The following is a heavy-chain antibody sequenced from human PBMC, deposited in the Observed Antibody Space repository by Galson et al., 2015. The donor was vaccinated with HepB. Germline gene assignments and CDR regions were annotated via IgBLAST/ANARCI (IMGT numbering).Heavy chain of an antibody. J-gene: IGHJ4*02. V-gene: IGHV3-23*01. Sequence: SLRLSCAASGFTFSSYAMSWVHQAPGKGLEWVSAISGSGGSTYYADSVKGRFTISRDNSKNTLYLQMNSLRAEDTAVYYCANVCREYCSSINYWGQGTLVTVSS. CDR1: GFTFSSYA. D-gene: IGHD2-2*01. CDR2: ISGSGGST. CDR3: ANVCREYCSSINY.